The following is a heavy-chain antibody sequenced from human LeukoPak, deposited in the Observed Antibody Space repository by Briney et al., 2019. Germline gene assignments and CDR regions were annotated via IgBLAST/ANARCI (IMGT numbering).Heavy chain of an antibody. CDR3: ARECRDSRCPGRQENKGLDV. CDR1: GFTFTFHD. V-gene: IGHV3-13*01. D-gene: IGHD1/OR15-1a*01. J-gene: IGHJ6*02. CDR2: MGTTADT. Sequence: GGSLRLSCVASGFTFTFHDIHWVRQPAGKGLEWVSTMGTTADTPYADSVQGRFTISRDNAHNSVFLHMNSLRAGDAAVYYGARECRDSRCPGRQENKGLDVCGQGATVTVSS.